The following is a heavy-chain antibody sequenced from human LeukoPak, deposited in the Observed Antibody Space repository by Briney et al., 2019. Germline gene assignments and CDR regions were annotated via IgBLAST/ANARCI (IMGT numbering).Heavy chain of an antibody. CDR3: ARDTYGSGSYLIDY. Sequence: SETLSLTCAVYGGSFSGYYWSWIRQPPGKGLEWIGEINHSRSTNYNPSLKSRVTMSVDTSKNQFSLKLSSVTAADTAVYYCARDTYGSGSYLIDYWGQGTLVTVSS. CDR2: INHSRST. J-gene: IGHJ4*02. D-gene: IGHD3-10*01. V-gene: IGHV4-34*01. CDR1: GGSFSGYY.